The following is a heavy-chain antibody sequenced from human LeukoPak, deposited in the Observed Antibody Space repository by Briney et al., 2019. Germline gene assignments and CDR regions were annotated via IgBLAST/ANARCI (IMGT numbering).Heavy chain of an antibody. CDR1: GFTFSSYA. CDR2: ISGSGGST. CDR3: AKYPHGSGSYLYDY. V-gene: IGHV3-23*01. J-gene: IGHJ4*02. Sequence: GGSLRLSCAASGFTFSSYAMSWVRQAPGKGLEWVSAISGSGGSTYYADSVKGRFTISRDNSKNTLYLQMNSLRAEDTAVYYCAKYPHGSGSYLYDYWGQGALVTVSS. D-gene: IGHD3-10*01.